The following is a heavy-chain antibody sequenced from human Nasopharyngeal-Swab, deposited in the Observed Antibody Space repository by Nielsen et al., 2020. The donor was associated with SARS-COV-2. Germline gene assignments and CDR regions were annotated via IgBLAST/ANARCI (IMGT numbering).Heavy chain of an antibody. D-gene: IGHD3-10*01. Sequence: ETLSLTCAASGFTFSSYSMNWVRQAPGKGLEWVSYISSSSSTIYYADSVKGRFTVSRDNAKNSLYLQMNSLRDEDTAVFYCARVFSSVWFGDLLYPDYWGQGTLVTVSS. CDR3: ARVFSSVWFGDLLYPDY. V-gene: IGHV3-48*02. J-gene: IGHJ4*02. CDR1: GFTFSSYS. CDR2: ISSSSSTI.